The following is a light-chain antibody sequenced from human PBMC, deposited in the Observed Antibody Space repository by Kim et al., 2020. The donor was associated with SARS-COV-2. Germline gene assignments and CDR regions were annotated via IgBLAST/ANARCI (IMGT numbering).Light chain of an antibody. CDR3: QQYGSAPLT. CDR1: QSVRSSF. CDR2: GAS. V-gene: IGKV3-20*01. J-gene: IGKJ4*01. Sequence: PGERATLSCRASQSVRSSFLAWYQQKPGQAPRLLIYGASSRATGIPDRFSGSGSGTDFTLTISRLEPDDFAEYCCQQYGSAPLTFGGGTKV.